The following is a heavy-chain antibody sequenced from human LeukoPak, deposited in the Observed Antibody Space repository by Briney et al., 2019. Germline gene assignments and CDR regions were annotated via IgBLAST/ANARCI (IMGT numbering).Heavy chain of an antibody. Sequence: SDTLSLTCTVSGGSISSGGYYWSWIRQHPGKGLEWIGYIYYSGSTYYNPSLKSRVTISVDTSKNQFSLKLSSVTAADTAVYYCARDFSGSHWYFDLWGRGTLVTVSS. J-gene: IGHJ2*01. CDR1: GGSISSGGYY. D-gene: IGHD3-10*01. V-gene: IGHV4-31*03. CDR3: ARDFSGSHWYFDL. CDR2: IYYSGST.